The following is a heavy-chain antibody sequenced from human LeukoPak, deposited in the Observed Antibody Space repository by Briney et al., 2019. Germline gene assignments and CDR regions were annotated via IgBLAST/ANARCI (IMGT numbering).Heavy chain of an antibody. CDR2: IYTSGST. J-gene: IGHJ6*03. D-gene: IGHD6-13*01. Sequence: SETLSLTCTVSGDSISSGSYYWSWIRQPAGKGLEWIGRIYTSGSTNYNPSLKSRVTISVDTSKNQFSLNLSSVTAADTAVYYCAASSLDIYYYYYMDVWGKGTMVTVSS. V-gene: IGHV4-61*02. CDR3: AASSLDIYYYYYMDV. CDR1: GDSISSGSYY.